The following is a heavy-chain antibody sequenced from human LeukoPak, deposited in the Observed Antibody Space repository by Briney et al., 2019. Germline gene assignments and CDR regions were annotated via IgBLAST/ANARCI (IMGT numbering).Heavy chain of an antibody. V-gene: IGHV4-34*01. CDR2: INHSGST. J-gene: IGHJ5*02. Sequence: SSETLSLTCAVYGGSFSGYYWSWIRQPPGKGLEWIGEINHSGSTNYNPSLKSRVTISVDTSKNQFSLKLSSVTAADTAVYYCARDLNYDFWSGESWFDPWGQGTLVTVSS. CDR1: GGSFSGYY. D-gene: IGHD3-3*01. CDR3: ARDLNYDFWSGESWFDP.